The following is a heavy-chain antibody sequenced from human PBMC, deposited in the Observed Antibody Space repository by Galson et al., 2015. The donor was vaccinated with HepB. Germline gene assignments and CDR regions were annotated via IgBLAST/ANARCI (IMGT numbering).Heavy chain of an antibody. CDR3: ARRRGRIFGVFADYGMDV. D-gene: IGHD3-3*01. V-gene: IGHV3-7*01. Sequence: SLRLSCAASGFTLTSYWMNWVRQAPGKGLEWVAIIKQDDSEKYYVDSVKGRFTISRNNAKNSVYLQMNSLRAEDTAVYFCARRRGRIFGVFADYGMDVWGPGATVSVSS. J-gene: IGHJ6*02. CDR2: IKQDDSEK. CDR1: GFTLTSYW.